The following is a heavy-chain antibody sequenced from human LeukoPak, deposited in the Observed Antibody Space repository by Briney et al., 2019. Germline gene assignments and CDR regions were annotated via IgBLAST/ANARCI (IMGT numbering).Heavy chain of an antibody. J-gene: IGHJ4*02. CDR1: GGSVSSGSYY. CDR2: IYYSGST. Sequence: PSETLSLTCTVSGGSVSSGSYYWSWIRQPPGKGLEWIGYIYYSGSTNYNPSLKSRVTISVDTSKNQFSLKLSSVTAADTAVYYCARGRAGTTTGTSFDYWGQGTLVTVSS. V-gene: IGHV4-61*01. D-gene: IGHD1-7*01. CDR3: ARGRAGTTTGTSFDY.